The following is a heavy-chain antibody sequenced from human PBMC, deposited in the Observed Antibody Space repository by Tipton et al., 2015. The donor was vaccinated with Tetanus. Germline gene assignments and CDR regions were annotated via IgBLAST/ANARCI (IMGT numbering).Heavy chain of an antibody. CDR2: INPNNGAA. CDR1: GYTFTGYY. J-gene: IGHJ4*02. V-gene: IGHV1-2*04. CDR3: AREEVAIKYYFQY. D-gene: IGHD5-24*01. Sequence: QLVQSGAEVKKPGASVKVSCKASGYTFTGYYIHWVRQAPGQGLEWMGWINPNNGAAVYAQKFQPWVTMTRDTSITTAYMELSSLRSDDTAVYYCAREEVAIKYYFQYWGQGTLVTVSS.